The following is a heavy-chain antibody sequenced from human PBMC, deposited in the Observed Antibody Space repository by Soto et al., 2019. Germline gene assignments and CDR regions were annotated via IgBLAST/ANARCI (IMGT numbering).Heavy chain of an antibody. Sequence: QVQLVESGGGVVQPGRSLRLSCAASGFTFSSYGMHWVRQAPGKGLEWVAVISYDGSNKYYADSVKGRFTISRDNSKNTLYLQMNSLRAEDTAVYYCAKDRGWWGDIVVVFVWYMYVWGKGTTVTVSS. CDR2: ISYDGSNK. V-gene: IGHV3-30*18. J-gene: IGHJ6*03. CDR3: AKDRGWWGDIVVVFVWYMYV. D-gene: IGHD2-15*01. CDR1: GFTFSSYG.